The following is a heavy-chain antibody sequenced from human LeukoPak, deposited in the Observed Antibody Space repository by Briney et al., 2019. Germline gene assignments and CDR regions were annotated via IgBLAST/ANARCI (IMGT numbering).Heavy chain of an antibody. V-gene: IGHV4-38-2*02. J-gene: IGHJ4*02. D-gene: IGHD3/OR15-3a*01. CDR1: IYSISSGYY. CDR2: ICHGGNT. Sequence: PSETLSLNCTVSIYSISSGYYWGWIRQPPGKGLEWIGSICHGGNTYYNASLKSQVSISIDTSKNQFSLKLTSVTAADTAVYYCARQTGSGLFILPGGQGTLVTVSS. CDR3: ARQTGSGLFILP.